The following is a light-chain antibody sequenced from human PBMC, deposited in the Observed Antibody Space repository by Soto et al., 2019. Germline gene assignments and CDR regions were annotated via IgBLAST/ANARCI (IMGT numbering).Light chain of an antibody. CDR1: QSVSSSY. CDR2: GAS. J-gene: IGKJ3*01. V-gene: IGKV3-20*01. CDR3: QQYGSSPPFS. Sequence: EIVLTQSPGTLSLSPGERATLSCRASQSVSSSYLAWYQQKPGQAPRLLIYGASSRATGIPDRFSGSGSGTDLSLTISRLEPEDVAVYYCQQYGSSPPFSFGPGTKVDIK.